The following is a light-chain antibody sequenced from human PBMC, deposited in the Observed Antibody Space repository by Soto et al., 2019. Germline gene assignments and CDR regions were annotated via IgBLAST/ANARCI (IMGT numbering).Light chain of an antibody. V-gene: IGKV3-11*01. CDR3: QQRSNWPLGYT. J-gene: IGKJ2*01. CDR1: QSVSNY. Sequence: EIVLTQSPATLSLSPGERATLSCRASQSVSNYLAWYQQKPGQAPRLLIYDASNRATGIPARFSGSWSGTDFTLTISSLEPEDFAVYYCQQRSNWPLGYTFGQGTKLEIK. CDR2: DAS.